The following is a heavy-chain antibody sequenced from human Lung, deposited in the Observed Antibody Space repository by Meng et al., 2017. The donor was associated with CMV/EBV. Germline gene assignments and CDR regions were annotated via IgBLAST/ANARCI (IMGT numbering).Heavy chain of an antibody. V-gene: IGHV1-18*01. CDR1: GYTFTSYG. CDR3: AISPGGPYDFWSGYFNYGMDV. Sequence: SVXVSXXASGYTFTSYGISWVRQAPGQGLEWMGWISAYNGNTNYAQKLQGRVTMTTDTSTSTAYMELRSLRSDDTDVYYCAISPGGPYDFWSGYFNYGMDVWGQGTXVTVSS. CDR2: ISAYNGNT. J-gene: IGHJ6*02. D-gene: IGHD3-3*01.